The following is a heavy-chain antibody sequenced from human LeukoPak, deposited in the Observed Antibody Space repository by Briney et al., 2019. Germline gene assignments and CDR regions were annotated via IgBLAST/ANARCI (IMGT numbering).Heavy chain of an antibody. CDR1: EFTFSSYW. D-gene: IGHD3-10*01. CDR3: ARDAPTIWFGEKGAFDY. V-gene: IGHV3-7*01. Sequence: GGPLRLSCAASEFTFSSYWMSWVRQAPGKGLEWVANIKQDGSEKYYVDSVKGRFTISRDNAKNSLYLQMNSLRAEDTAVYYCARDAPTIWFGEKGAFDYWGQGTLVTVSS. J-gene: IGHJ4*02. CDR2: IKQDGSEK.